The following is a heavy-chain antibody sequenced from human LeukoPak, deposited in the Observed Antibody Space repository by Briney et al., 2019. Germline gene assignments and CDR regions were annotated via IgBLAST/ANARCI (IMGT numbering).Heavy chain of an antibody. Sequence: PSETLSLTCSVSGGSIRSYYWSWIRQSAGKGLEWIGRFYSSVSTNYNPSLKSRVSMSVDTSKNLFFLNLTSVTAADTAVYYCASHPDTAMVPTPFDYWGQGTLVTVSS. J-gene: IGHJ4*02. CDR1: GGSIRSYY. D-gene: IGHD5-18*01. CDR3: ASHPDTAMVPTPFDY. V-gene: IGHV4-4*07. CDR2: FYSSVST.